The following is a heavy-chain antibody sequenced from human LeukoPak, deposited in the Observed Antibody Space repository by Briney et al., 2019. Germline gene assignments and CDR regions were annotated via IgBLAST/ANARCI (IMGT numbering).Heavy chain of an antibody. Sequence: GGSLRLSCAASGFTFDDYAMHWVRQAPGKGLEWVSGISWNSGSIGYADSVKGRFTISRDNAKNSLYLQMNSLRAEDTALYYCARGGAAGTFSAFDIWGQGTMVTVSS. CDR3: ARGGAAGTFSAFDI. J-gene: IGHJ3*02. CDR2: ISWNSGSI. D-gene: IGHD6-13*01. V-gene: IGHV3-9*01. CDR1: GFTFDDYA.